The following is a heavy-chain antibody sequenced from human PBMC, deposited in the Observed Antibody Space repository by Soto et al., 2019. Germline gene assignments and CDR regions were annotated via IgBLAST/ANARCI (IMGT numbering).Heavy chain of an antibody. CDR2: IYHSGST. Sequence: SETLSLTCAVSGGPISSGGYSWSWIRQPPGKGLEWIGYIYHSGSTYYNPSLKSRVTISVDTSKNQFSLKLSSVTAADTAVYYCARLYSGYDPYDYWGQGILVTVSS. CDR1: GGPISSGGYS. CDR3: ARLYSGYDPYDY. J-gene: IGHJ4*02. D-gene: IGHD5-12*01. V-gene: IGHV4-30-2*02.